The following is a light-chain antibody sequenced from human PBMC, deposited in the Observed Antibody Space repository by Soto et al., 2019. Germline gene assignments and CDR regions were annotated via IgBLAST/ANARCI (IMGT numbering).Light chain of an antibody. Sequence: MTQSPATLSVSPGERATLSCRASQSVSSNLAWYQQKPGQAPKLLIHAASTLQSGVPSRFSGSGSGTDFTLTISSLQPDDFATYYRQQSYITPPCTCGQGTRLEIK. CDR2: AAS. CDR3: QQSYITPPCT. V-gene: IGKV1-39*01. CDR1: QSVSSN. J-gene: IGKJ2*02.